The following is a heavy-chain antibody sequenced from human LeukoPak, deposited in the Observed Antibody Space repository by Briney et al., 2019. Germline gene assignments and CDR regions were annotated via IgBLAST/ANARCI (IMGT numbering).Heavy chain of an antibody. J-gene: IGHJ5*02. CDR2: INPNSGGT. CDR1: GYTFTGYY. V-gene: IGHV1-2*04. D-gene: IGHD3-10*01. Sequence: ASVKVSCKASGYTFTGYYMHWVRQAPGQALEWMGWINPNSGGTNYAQKFQGWVTMTRDTSISTAYMELSRLRSDDTAVYYCARDLSSPLAGYYYGSGSTWFDPWGQGTLVTVSS. CDR3: ARDLSSPLAGYYYGSGSTWFDP.